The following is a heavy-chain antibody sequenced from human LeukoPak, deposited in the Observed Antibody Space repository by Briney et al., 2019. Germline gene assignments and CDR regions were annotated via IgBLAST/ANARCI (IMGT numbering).Heavy chain of an antibody. J-gene: IGHJ4*02. V-gene: IGHV3-53*01. CDR2: IYAGGST. D-gene: IGHD1-26*01. CDR3: ARVWELSFDY. CDR1: GFTVSSDH. Sequence: GGSLRLSCAASGFTVSSDHMSWVRQAPGKGLEWVSVIYAGGSTYYADSVKGRFTISRDNFKNTVFPQMNSLRAEDTAVYYCARVWELSFDYWGQGTLVTVSS.